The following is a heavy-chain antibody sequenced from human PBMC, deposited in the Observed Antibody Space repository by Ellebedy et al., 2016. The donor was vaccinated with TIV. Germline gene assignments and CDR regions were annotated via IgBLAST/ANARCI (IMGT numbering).Heavy chain of an antibody. Sequence: GESLKISCAVSGFTINNCAMTWVRQAPGKGLEWVSSIRGSGDSTYYADSVKGRFTISRDSSKNTLNLQMNSLRAEDTAVYYCAKPQADYGGPDSFDVWGQGTMVTVSS. D-gene: IGHD4-23*01. J-gene: IGHJ3*01. V-gene: IGHV3-23*01. CDR3: AKPQADYGGPDSFDV. CDR1: GFTINNCA. CDR2: IRGSGDST.